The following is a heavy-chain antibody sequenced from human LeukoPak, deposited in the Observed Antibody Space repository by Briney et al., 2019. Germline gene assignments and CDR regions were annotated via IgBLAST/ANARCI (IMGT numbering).Heavy chain of an antibody. Sequence: PSETLSLTCTVSGGSISSSSYYWGWIRQPPGKGLEWIGSIYYSGSTYYNPSLKSRVTISVDTSKNQFSLKLSSVTAADTAVCYCARHLYNWFDPWGQGTLVTVSS. CDR2: IYYSGST. J-gene: IGHJ5*02. V-gene: IGHV4-39*01. CDR3: ARHLYNWFDP. CDR1: GGSISSSSYY.